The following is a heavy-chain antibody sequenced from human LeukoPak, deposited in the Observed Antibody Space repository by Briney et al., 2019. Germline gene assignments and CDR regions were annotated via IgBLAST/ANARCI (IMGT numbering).Heavy chain of an antibody. Sequence: GGSLRLPCEASGFTFSSYWMSWVRQAPGKGREWVANIKHDGSQKYYGDSVKGRFTISRDNAKNSMYLQMNSLRVEDTAVYYCARDSGNYHFDHCGQGALVTVSS. CDR1: GFTFSSYW. D-gene: IGHD1-26*01. CDR2: IKHDGSQK. CDR3: ARDSGNYHFDH. V-gene: IGHV3-7*01. J-gene: IGHJ4*02.